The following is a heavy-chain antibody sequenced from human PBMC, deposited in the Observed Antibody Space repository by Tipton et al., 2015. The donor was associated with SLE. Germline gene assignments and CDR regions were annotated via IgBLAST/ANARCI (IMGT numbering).Heavy chain of an antibody. CDR3: ARVQAYEGFDP. CDR1: GGSISSSDNY. CDR2: IYYSGST. V-gene: IGHV4-39*07. D-gene: IGHD3-16*01. Sequence: LSLTCTVSGGSISSSDNYWGWIRQPPGKGLEWIGSIYYSGSTYYNPSLKSRVTISVDTSKNQFSLKLSSVTAADTAVYYCARVQAYEGFDPWGQGTLVTVSS. J-gene: IGHJ5*02.